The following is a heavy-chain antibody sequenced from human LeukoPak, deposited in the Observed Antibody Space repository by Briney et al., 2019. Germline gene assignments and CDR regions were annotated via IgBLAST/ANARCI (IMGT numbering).Heavy chain of an antibody. Sequence: GGSLRLSCAASGFTFSSYAMHWVRQAPGKGLEWVAVISYDGSNKYYADSVKGRFTISRDNSKNTLYLQMNDLRVDDTAVYYCAKAASSSWPSYQYGMDVWGQGTTVTVSS. CDR2: ISYDGSNK. J-gene: IGHJ6*02. CDR3: AKAASSSWPSYQYGMDV. CDR1: GFTFSSYA. D-gene: IGHD6-13*01. V-gene: IGHV3-30-3*01.